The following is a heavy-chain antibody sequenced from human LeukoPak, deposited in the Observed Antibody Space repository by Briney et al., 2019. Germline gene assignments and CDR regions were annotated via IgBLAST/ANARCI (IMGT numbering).Heavy chain of an antibody. V-gene: IGHV1-18*01. D-gene: IGHD3-9*01. J-gene: IGHJ6*03. Sequence: ASVKVSCKASGYTFTSYGISWVRQAPGQGLEWMGWISAYNGNTNYAQKFQGRVTMTTDTSTSTAYMELRSLRSDDTAVYYCAREPGVRYFDWLRTAGGFYYYYMDVWGKGTTVTVSS. CDR3: AREPGVRYFDWLRTAGGFYYYYMDV. CDR2: ISAYNGNT. CDR1: GYTFTSYG.